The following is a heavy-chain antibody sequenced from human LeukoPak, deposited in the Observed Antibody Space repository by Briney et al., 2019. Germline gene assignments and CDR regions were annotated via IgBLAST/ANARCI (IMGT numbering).Heavy chain of an antibody. CDR3: ARDANPIVRGDRPDY. Sequence: GGSLRLSCAASGFTFSSYGMHWVRQAPGKGLEWVAVIWYDGSNKYYADSVKGRLTISRDNSKNTLYLQMNSLRAEDKAVYYCARDANPIVRGDRPDYWGQGALVTVSS. CDR1: GFTFSSYG. D-gene: IGHD3-10*01. V-gene: IGHV3-33*01. CDR2: IWYDGSNK. J-gene: IGHJ4*02.